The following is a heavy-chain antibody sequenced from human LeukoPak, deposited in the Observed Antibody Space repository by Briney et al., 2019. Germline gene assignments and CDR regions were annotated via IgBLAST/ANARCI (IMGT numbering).Heavy chain of an antibody. CDR1: GFTFSTYA. Sequence: GGTLRLSCAASGFTFSTYAMSWVRQAPGKGLEWVSGITGSGGSTHYADSVKGRFTISRDNSKNTLFLQMNSLRAEDTAVYYCAKDREGLSSGYDLEYFDYWGQGTLVTVSS. V-gene: IGHV3-23*01. D-gene: IGHD5-12*01. J-gene: IGHJ4*02. CDR2: ITGSGGST. CDR3: AKDREGLSSGYDLEYFDY.